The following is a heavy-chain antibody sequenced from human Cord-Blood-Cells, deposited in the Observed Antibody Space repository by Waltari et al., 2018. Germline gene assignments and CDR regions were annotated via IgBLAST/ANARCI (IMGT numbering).Heavy chain of an antibody. Sequence: VQLVRSGAEVKKPGPSVKVSCEASGYTFTGYYMHWVRQAPGQGLEWMGPINPYSGGTNYAQKLQVRATITRNTSISTAYMQLSSLRSDDTAVYYCARDKEVEPSWGSPRGNAFDIWGQGTMVTVSS. CDR1: GYTFTGYY. J-gene: IGHJ3*02. CDR3: ARDKEVEPSWGSPRGNAFDI. CDR2: INPYSGGT. V-gene: IGHV1-2*06. D-gene: IGHD2-2*01.